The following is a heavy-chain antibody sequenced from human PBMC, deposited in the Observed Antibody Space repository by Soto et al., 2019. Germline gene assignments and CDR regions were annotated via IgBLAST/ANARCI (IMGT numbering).Heavy chain of an antibody. CDR2: INGDGSEE. D-gene: IGHD3-10*01. CDR3: AAGFPPDY. J-gene: IGHJ4*02. CDR1: GFTFSTSW. V-gene: IGHV3-7*01. Sequence: EVQLVESGGVLVQPGGCLRVSCAASGFTFSTSWMNWVRQAPGKGLEWVANINGDGSEEYYVDSVRSRFTISRDNVKNSLFLQMNSLRAEDTAVYYCAAGFPPDYWAQGTMVTVSS.